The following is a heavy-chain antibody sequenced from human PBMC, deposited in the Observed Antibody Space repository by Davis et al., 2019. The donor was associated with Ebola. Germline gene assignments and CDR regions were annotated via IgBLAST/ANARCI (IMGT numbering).Heavy chain of an antibody. CDR2: ISAYNGNT. CDR3: ARAPFVDWYFDL. CDR1: GYTFTSYG. Sequence: ASVKVSCKASGYTFTSYGISWVRQAPGQGLEWMGWISAYNGNTNYAQKLQGRVTMTTDTSPSTAYMELRSLRSDDTAVYYCARAPFVDWYFDLWGRGTLVTVSS. V-gene: IGHV1-18*01. J-gene: IGHJ2*01. D-gene: IGHD3-10*01.